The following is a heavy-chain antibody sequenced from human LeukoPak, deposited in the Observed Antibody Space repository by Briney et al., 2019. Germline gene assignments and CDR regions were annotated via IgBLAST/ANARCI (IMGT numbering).Heavy chain of an antibody. CDR2: IYYSGST. D-gene: IGHD3-10*01. V-gene: IGHV4-61*01. Sequence: PSETLSLTCTVSGGSVSSGSYYWSWIRQPPGKGLEWIGYIYYSGSTNYNPSLKSRVTISVETSKNQFPLMLSSVTAADTAVYSCARERVVRGPTGYYSYGMDVWGKGTTVTVSS. CDR1: GGSVSSGSYY. J-gene: IGHJ6*04. CDR3: ARERVVRGPTGYYSYGMDV.